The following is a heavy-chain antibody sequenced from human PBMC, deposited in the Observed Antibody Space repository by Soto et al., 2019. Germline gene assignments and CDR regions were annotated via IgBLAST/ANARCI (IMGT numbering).Heavy chain of an antibody. CDR3: ERHEWSSSWYYGMDV. CDR1: GYSFTSYW. J-gene: IGHJ6*02. D-gene: IGHD6-13*01. CDR2: VDPSDSYT. V-gene: IGHV5-10-1*01. Sequence: GESLKISCKGSGYSFTSYWISWVRQMPGKGLEWMGRVDPSDSYTNYSPSFQGHVTISADKSISTAYLQWSSLKASDTAMYYCERHEWSSSWYYGMDVWGQGTTVTVYS.